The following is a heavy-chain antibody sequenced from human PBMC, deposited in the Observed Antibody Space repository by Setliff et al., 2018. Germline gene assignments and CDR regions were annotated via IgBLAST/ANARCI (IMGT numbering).Heavy chain of an antibody. CDR3: ARDLSPCSTTGCYGTLYYYYYMDV. CDR1: GYTFINYD. J-gene: IGHJ6*03. V-gene: IGHV1-8*01. D-gene: IGHD2-2*01. Sequence: ASVKVSCKASGYTFINYDINWVRQATGQGLEWMGWLNPNISATFYAPKFQGRGTMTRDTSTSTFYMELSSLRSEDTAVYYCARDLSPCSTTGCYGTLYYYYYMDVWGKGTTVTVSS. CDR2: LNPNISAT.